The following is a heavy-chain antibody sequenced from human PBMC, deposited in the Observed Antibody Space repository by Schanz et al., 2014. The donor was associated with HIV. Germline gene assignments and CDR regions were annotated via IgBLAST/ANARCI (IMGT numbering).Heavy chain of an antibody. D-gene: IGHD2-8*01. CDR3: ARDTNFVLDV. J-gene: IGHJ6*02. V-gene: IGHV1-2*02. Sequence: QVQLVQSGAEVKKPGASVKVSCKASGYTFTGYYMHWVRQAPGQGLEWMGWINPNSGGTNYALKFQGRVTMTRDTSISTAFMELSSLRSDDTAVYYCARDTNFVLDVWGQGTTVTVSS. CDR1: GYTFTGYY. CDR2: INPNSGGT.